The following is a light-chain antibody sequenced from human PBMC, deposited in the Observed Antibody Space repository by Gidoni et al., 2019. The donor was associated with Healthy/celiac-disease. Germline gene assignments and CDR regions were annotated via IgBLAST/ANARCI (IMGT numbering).Light chain of an antibody. CDR3: QQLNSYPPFT. CDR1: QSISSD. CDR2: AAS. V-gene: IGKV1-9*01. J-gene: IGKJ4*01. Sequence: DIQLTQSPSFLSASVGDRVTITCRASQSISSDLAWYQQKPGKAHKLLLYAASTFQSGVPSTFSGSGSGTEFTLTISSLQPEDVATYYCQQLNSYPPFTFGGGTKVEIK.